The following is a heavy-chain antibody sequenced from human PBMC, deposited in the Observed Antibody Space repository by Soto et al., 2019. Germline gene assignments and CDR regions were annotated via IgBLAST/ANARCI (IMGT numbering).Heavy chain of an antibody. CDR1: GGSINSSDHF. V-gene: IGHV4-39*01. D-gene: IGHD3-10*02. CDR2: VYYTETT. Sequence: SETLSLTCSLSGGSINSSDHFWGWIRQTPGKGLEWIGSVYYTETTYYNPSLKSPVTISVETSRNTFSLKVNSVTAADTGIYFCARQRVLSTNMFITSFDPWGQGTLVTVSS. J-gene: IGHJ5*02. CDR3: ARQRVLSTNMFITSFDP.